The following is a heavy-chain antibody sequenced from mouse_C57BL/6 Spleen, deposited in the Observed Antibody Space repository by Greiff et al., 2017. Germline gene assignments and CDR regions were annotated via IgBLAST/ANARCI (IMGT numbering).Heavy chain of an antibody. D-gene: IGHD2-5*01. CDR2: IHPGSGST. Sequence: QVQLQQPGAELVKPGASVKMSCKASGYTFTSYWITWVKQRPGQGLEWIGDIHPGSGSTNYNEKFKSKATLTVDTSSSTAYMQLSRLTSEYSAVYYCASSPMAYYSKGYWGQGTTLTVSS. J-gene: IGHJ2*01. CDR1: GYTFTSYW. V-gene: IGHV1-55*01. CDR3: ASSPMAYYSKGY.